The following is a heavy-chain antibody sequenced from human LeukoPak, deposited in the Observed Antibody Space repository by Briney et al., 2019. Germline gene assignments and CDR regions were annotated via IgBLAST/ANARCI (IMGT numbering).Heavy chain of an antibody. CDR3: AKTGTPWYYFDY. CDR2: ISDSGGST. D-gene: IGHD6-13*01. CDR1: GFTFSNYA. V-gene: IGHV3-23*01. J-gene: IGHJ4*02. Sequence: PGGSLRLSCAASGFTFSNYAMNWVRQAPGKGLEWVSSISDSGGSTYYADSVKGRFSISRDNSKNTLFLQLNSLRAEDTAVYYCAKTGTPWYYFDYWGQGTLVTVSS.